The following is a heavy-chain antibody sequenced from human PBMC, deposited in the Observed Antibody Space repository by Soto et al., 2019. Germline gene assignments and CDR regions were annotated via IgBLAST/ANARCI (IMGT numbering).Heavy chain of an antibody. J-gene: IGHJ4*02. CDR2: IYYSGST. CDR1: GGSISSSSYY. Sequence: SETLSLTCTVSGGSISSSSYYWGWIRQPPGKGLEWIGSIYYSGSTYYNPSLKSRVTMTEDTSTDTAYMELSSLRSEDTAVYYCATFFGYSSSWPKPGFDYWGQGTLVTVSS. V-gene: IGHV4-39*07. D-gene: IGHD6-13*01. CDR3: ATFFGYSSSWPKPGFDY.